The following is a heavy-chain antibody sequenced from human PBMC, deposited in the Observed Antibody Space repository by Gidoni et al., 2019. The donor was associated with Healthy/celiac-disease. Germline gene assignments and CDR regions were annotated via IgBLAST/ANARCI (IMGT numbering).Heavy chain of an antibody. Sequence: EVQLVESGGGLVMPGWSLRLSCAVPDFPFTKAGMNWVRQAPGKGLEWVGRIKRKSDGGTTDYAAPVKGRFTISRDDSKNTLYLQINSLKTEDTAVYYCTTIGLSLGAHYFDYWGQGTLVTVSS. CDR1: DFPFTKAG. V-gene: IGHV3-15*07. D-gene: IGHD7-27*01. CDR3: TTIGLSLGAHYFDY. CDR2: IKRKSDGGTT. J-gene: IGHJ4*02.